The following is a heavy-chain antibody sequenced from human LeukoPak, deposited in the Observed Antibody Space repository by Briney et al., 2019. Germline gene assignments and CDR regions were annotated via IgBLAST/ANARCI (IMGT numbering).Heavy chain of an antibody. CDR2: IYPGDSDT. CDR1: GYSFTSYW. CDR3: ARHFLSEHDGSGSHGAFDI. D-gene: IGHD3-22*01. Sequence: RGESLKISCKGSGYSFTSYWIGWVRQMPGKGLEWMGIIYPGDSDTRYSPSFQGQVTISADKSISTAYLQWSSLKASDTAIYYCARHFLSEHDGSGSHGAFDIWGQGTMVTVSS. V-gene: IGHV5-51*01. J-gene: IGHJ3*02.